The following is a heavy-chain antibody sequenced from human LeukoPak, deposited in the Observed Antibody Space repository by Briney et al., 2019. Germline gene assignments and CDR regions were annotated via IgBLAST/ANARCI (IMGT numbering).Heavy chain of an antibody. V-gene: IGHV4-34*01. D-gene: IGHD3-3*01. Sequence: PSQTLSLTCAVYGGSFSGYYWSWIRQPPGKGLEGIGEINHSGSTNYNPSLKSRVTISVDTSKNQFSLKLSSVTAADTAVYYCARRSGYYDFWSGYRGHNDYWGQGTLVTVSS. CDR3: ARRSGYYDFWSGYRGHNDY. CDR2: INHSGST. CDR1: GGSFSGYY. J-gene: IGHJ4*02.